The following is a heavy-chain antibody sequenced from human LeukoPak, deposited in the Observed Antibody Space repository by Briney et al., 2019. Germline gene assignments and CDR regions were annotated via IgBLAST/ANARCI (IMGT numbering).Heavy chain of an antibody. V-gene: IGHV4-4*07. CDR2: IYTSGST. D-gene: IGHD3-3*01. CDR3: ARGYHPPSDDFWSGYSDAFDI. Sequence: SETLSLTCTVSGGSISSYYWSWIRQPAGKGLEWIGRIYTSGSTNYNPSLKSRVTMSVDTSKNQFSLKLSSVTAADTAVYYCARGYHPPSDDFWSGYSDAFDIWGQGTMVTVSS. J-gene: IGHJ3*02. CDR1: GGSISSYY.